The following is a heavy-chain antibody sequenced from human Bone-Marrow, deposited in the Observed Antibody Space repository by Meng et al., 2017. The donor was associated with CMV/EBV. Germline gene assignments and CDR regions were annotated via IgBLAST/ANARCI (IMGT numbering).Heavy chain of an antibody. D-gene: IGHD5-24*01. CDR2: IGTAGDT. Sequence: GGSLRLSCAASGFTFSSYDMHWVRQATGKGLEWVSAIGTAGDTYYPGSVKGRFTISRENAKNSLYLQMNSLRAEDTAVYYCVRLMAAHDAFDIWGQGTMVTVSS. V-gene: IGHV3-13*01. CDR3: VRLMAAHDAFDI. J-gene: IGHJ3*02. CDR1: GFTFSSYD.